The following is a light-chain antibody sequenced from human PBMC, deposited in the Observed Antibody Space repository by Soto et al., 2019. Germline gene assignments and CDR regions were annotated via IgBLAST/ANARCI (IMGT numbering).Light chain of an antibody. J-gene: IGLJ1*01. CDR1: SSDVGGYNY. V-gene: IGLV2-14*03. CDR3: SSCATSSTLHV. Sequence: SVLTQPASVSGSPGQSITISCTGASSDVGGYNYVSWYQQHPGKAPKLIIYDVSNRPSGVSDRFSGSKSGNTASLTISGLQTEDEADYFCSSCATSSTLHVFGTGTRSPS. CDR2: DVS.